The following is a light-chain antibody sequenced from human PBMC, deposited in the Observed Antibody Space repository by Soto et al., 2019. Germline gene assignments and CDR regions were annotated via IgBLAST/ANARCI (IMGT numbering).Light chain of an antibody. Sequence: NVLTQSPGTLSLSPGEGATLSCRASQSISNNYLAWYHQKPGQAPRLLIYGASSRATDIPDRFRGSGSGRDFVLNISRLEPEDSGVYYCQQYSSSPRTFGQGTKVDIK. CDR2: GAS. V-gene: IGKV3-20*01. J-gene: IGKJ1*01. CDR3: QQYSSSPRT. CDR1: QSISNNY.